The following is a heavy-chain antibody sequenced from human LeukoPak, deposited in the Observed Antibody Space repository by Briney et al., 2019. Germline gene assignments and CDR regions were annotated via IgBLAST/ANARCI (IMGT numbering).Heavy chain of an antibody. D-gene: IGHD2-2*01. J-gene: IGHJ5*02. CDR1: GGSISSYY. Sequence: SETLSLTCTVSGGSISSYYWSWIRQPPGKGLEWIGYIYTSGSTNYNPSLKSRVTISVDTSKNQFSLKLSSVTAADTAVYYCARPASCSSTSCHGAWFDPWGQGTLVTVSS. CDR3: ARPASCSSTSCHGAWFDP. V-gene: IGHV4-4*09. CDR2: IYTSGST.